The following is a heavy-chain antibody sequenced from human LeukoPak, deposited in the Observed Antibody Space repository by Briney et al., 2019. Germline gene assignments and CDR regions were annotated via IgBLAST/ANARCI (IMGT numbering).Heavy chain of an antibody. CDR2: INPNGGGT. CDR1: GYTFTGHY. CDR3: ARDTSAAFDP. Sequence: GASVKDACMASGYTFTGHYIHWMRQAPGQGLEWIGWINPNGGGTKYAQKFQGRVTMTRDTSISTAYMEVSGLTSDDTAVYYCARDTSAAFDPWGQGTLVTVSS. D-gene: IGHD6-13*01. J-gene: IGHJ5*02. V-gene: IGHV1-2*02.